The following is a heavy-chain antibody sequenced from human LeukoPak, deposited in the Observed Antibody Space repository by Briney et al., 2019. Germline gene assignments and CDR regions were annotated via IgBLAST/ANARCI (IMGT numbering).Heavy chain of an antibody. J-gene: IGHJ4*02. D-gene: IGHD1-26*01. CDR3: ARQSGRYGDLDF. V-gene: IGHV5-51*01. Sequence: GESLKISCKGSGYILTSYWIAWVRQMPGKGLEWMGIIYPGDSNTRYSPSFQGQVTISADKSITTAYLQWGSLKASDTAIYYCARQSGRYGDLDFWGQGTLVTVSS. CDR1: GYILTSYW. CDR2: IYPGDSNT.